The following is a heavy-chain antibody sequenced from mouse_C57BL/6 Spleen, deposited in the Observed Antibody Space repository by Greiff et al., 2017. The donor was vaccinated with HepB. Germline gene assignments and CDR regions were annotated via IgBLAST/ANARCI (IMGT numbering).Heavy chain of an antibody. CDR2: ISSGGDYI. CDR1: GFTFSSYA. V-gene: IGHV5-9-1*02. Sequence: EVKLMESGEGLVKPGGSLKLSCAASGFTFSSYAMSWVRQTPEKRLEWVAYISSGGDYIYYADTVKGRFTISRDNARNTLYLQMSSLKSEDTAMYYCTREDYDYEYAMDYWGQGTSVTVSS. CDR3: TREDYDYEYAMDY. J-gene: IGHJ4*01. D-gene: IGHD2-4*01.